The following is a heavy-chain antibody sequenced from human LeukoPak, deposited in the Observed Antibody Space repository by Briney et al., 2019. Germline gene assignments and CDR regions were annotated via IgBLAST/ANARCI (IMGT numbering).Heavy chain of an antibody. V-gene: IGHV4-34*01. Sequence: YWSWIRRXXXXGLEWIGEINHSGSTNYNPSLKSRVTISVDTSKNQFSLKLSSVTAADTAVYYCASSCSGGSCSTPARLDYWGQGTLVTVSS. CDR3: ASSCSGGSCSTPARLDY. J-gene: IGHJ4*02. CDR1: Y. D-gene: IGHD2-15*01. CDR2: INHSGST.